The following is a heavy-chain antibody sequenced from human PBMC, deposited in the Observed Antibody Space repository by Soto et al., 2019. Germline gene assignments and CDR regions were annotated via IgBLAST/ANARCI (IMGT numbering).Heavy chain of an antibody. CDR3: TKLTYYDILTGYDAFDL. Sequence: VGSLRLSCAASGFPFSSYAMGWVRQAPGKGLEWVSAIGGSASKTYYADSVEGRFTISRDNSQNTLFLQMESLRAEDTAVYYCTKLTYYDILTGYDAFDLWGQGTMVTVSS. CDR1: GFPFSSYA. J-gene: IGHJ3*01. D-gene: IGHD3-9*01. CDR2: IGGSASKT. V-gene: IGHV3-23*01.